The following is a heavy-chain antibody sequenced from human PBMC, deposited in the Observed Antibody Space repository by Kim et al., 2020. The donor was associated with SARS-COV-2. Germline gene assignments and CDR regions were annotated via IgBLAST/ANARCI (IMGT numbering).Heavy chain of an antibody. V-gene: IGHV3-23*01. D-gene: IGHD3-22*01. Sequence: DSGKGRFTISRDNSTNTLYLQMNSLRAEDTAVYYCAKAMNNYYYYYGMDVWGQGTTVTVSS. J-gene: IGHJ6*02. CDR3: AKAMNNYYYYYGMDV.